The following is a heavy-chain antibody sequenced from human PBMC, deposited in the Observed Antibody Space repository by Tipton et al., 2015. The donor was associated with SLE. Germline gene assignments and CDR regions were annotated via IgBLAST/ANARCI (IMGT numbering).Heavy chain of an antibody. Sequence: QLVQSGGGVVQPGRSLRLSCAASGFTFTSYGMHWVRQAPGRGLEWVAGVSYDDTNKSYVDSVEGRFTISRDDSENTLYLQMDSLRADDTAVFYCARHGVYGWDVWGQGTTVTVSS. CDR1: GFTFTSYG. CDR3: ARHGVYGWDV. D-gene: IGHD3-16*01. CDR2: VSYDDTNK. J-gene: IGHJ6*02. V-gene: IGHV3-30*03.